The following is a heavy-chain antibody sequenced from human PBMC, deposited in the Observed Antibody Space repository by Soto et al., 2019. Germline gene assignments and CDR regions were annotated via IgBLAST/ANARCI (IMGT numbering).Heavy chain of an antibody. CDR3: GGQHDFRRQRSLDL. CDR1: GGSISRGGYY. Sequence: PSETLSLTCTVSGGSISRGGYYWSWIRQHPGKGLEWIGYIYYSGTTYYNPSLKSRVTISVDTSKNQFSLKLSSVTASDTGVDYRGGQHDFRRQRSLDL. D-gene: IGHD2-21*02. J-gene: IGHJ2*01. CDR2: IYYSGTT. V-gene: IGHV4-31*03.